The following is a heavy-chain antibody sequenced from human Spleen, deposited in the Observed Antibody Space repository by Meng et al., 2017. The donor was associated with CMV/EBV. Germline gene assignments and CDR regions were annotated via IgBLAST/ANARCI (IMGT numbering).Heavy chain of an antibody. V-gene: IGHV3-48*04. D-gene: IGHD3-22*01. CDR3: AREIVYYDSSGYYERYFDL. Sequence: GGSLRLSCAASGFTFSSYSMNWVRQAPGKGLEWVSYISSSSTIYYADSVKGRFTISRDNAKNSLYLQMNSLRAEDTAVYYCAREIVYYDSSGYYERYFDLWGRGTLVTVSS. CDR1: GFTFSSYS. J-gene: IGHJ2*01. CDR2: ISSSSTI.